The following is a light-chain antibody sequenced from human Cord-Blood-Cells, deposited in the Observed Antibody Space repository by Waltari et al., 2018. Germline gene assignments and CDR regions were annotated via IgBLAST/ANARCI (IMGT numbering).Light chain of an antibody. CDR3: QQLNSYPIT. CDR1: QGISSY. CDR2: AAS. Sequence: DIQLTQSPYFLSASVGDRVTITCRASQGISSYLSWYQQKPGKAPKLLIYAASTLQSAVPSRFSGSGSGTEFTLTISRLQPEDFATYYCQQLNSYPITFGQGTRLEIK. V-gene: IGKV1-9*01. J-gene: IGKJ5*01.